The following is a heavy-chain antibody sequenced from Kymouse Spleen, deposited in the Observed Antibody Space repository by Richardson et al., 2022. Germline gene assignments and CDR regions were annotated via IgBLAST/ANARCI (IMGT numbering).Heavy chain of an antibody. CDR2: INHSGST. V-gene: IGHV4-34*01. J-gene: IGHJ5*02. Sequence: QVQLQQWGAGLLKPSETLSLTCAVYGGSFSGYYWSWIRQPPGKGLEWIGEINHSGSTNYNPSLKSRVTISVDTSKNQFSLKLSSVTAADTAVYYCARGGCITGTTLNWFDPWGQGTLVTVSS. D-gene: IGHD1-7*01. CDR1: GGSFSGYY. CDR3: ARGGCITGTTLNWFDP.